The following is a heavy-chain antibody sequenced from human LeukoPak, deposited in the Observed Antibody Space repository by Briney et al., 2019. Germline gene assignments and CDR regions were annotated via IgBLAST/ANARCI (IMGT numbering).Heavy chain of an antibody. V-gene: IGHV3-53*05. J-gene: IGHJ5*02. CDR3: ARDRAGRRSSWVEFDL. CDR1: GFTVTSTH. CDR2: IYDGGGT. D-gene: IGHD3-10*01. Sequence: GGSLRLSCTVSGFTVTSTHMDWVRQAPGKGPEWVALIYDGGGTVYADSVKGRFTISRDNSKNMVYLQMNSLRPEDSAVYYCARDRAGRRSSWVEFDLWGQGTLVTVSS.